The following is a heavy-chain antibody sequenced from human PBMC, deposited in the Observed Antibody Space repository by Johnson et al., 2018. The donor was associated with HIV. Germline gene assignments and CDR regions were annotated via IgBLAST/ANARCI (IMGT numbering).Heavy chain of an antibody. CDR3: ARDRITIFGVVTRDAFDI. Sequence: QVQLVESGGGVVQPGRSLRLSCAASGFTFSSYAMHWVRQAPGKGLEWVAVISYDGSNKYYADSVKGRFTISRDKANNTLHLQMNSLRAEDTAVYYCARDRITIFGVVTRDAFDIWGQGTMVTVSS. CDR1: GFTFSSYA. CDR2: ISYDGSNK. J-gene: IGHJ3*02. D-gene: IGHD3-3*01. V-gene: IGHV3-30-3*01.